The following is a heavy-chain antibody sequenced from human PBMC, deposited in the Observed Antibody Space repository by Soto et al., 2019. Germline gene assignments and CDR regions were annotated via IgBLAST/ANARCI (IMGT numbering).Heavy chain of an antibody. V-gene: IGHV4-31*03. Sequence: ASETLSLTCTVSGGSISSGGYYWSWIRQHPGKGLEWIGYIYYSGSTYYNPSLKSRVTISVDTSKNQFSLKLSSVTAADTAVYYCARASINYYGSGKVGYHYYMAVWGKGTTVTVSS. D-gene: IGHD3-10*01. J-gene: IGHJ6*03. CDR2: IYYSGST. CDR3: ARASINYYGSGKVGYHYYMAV. CDR1: GGSISSGGYY.